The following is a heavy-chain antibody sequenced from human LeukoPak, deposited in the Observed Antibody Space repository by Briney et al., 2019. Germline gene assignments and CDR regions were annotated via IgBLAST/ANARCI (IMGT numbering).Heavy chain of an antibody. CDR3: ARGDYYDSSGSHDAFDI. CDR1: GFTFSSYA. CDR2: ISYDGSNK. V-gene: IGHV3-30-3*01. J-gene: IGHJ3*02. D-gene: IGHD3-22*01. Sequence: GGSLRLSCAASGFTFSSYAMHWVRQAPGKGLEWVAVISYDGSNKYYADSVKGRFTISRDNSKNTLYLQMNSLRAEDTAVYYCARGDYYDSSGSHDAFDIWGQGTMVTVSS.